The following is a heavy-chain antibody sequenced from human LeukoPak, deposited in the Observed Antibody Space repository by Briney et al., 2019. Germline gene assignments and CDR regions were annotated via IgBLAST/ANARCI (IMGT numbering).Heavy chain of an antibody. D-gene: IGHD1-26*01. J-gene: IGHJ6*02. CDR2: IYSGGST. CDR1: GFTFSSYW. Sequence: GGSLRLSCAASGFTFSSYWMHWVRQAPGKWLEWVSVIYSGGSTYYADSVKGRFTISRDNSKNTLYLQMNSLRAEDTAVYYCARVQSGSSDYYYYGMDVWGQGTTVTVSS. CDR3: ARVQSGSSDYYYYGMDV. V-gene: IGHV3-53*01.